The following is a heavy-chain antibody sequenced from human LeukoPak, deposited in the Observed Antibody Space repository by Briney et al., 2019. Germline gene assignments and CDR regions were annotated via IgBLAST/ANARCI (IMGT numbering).Heavy chain of an antibody. CDR1: GFTFDDYA. D-gene: IGHD6-13*01. CDR2: ISWNSGSI. CDR3: AKPQEAYSSSWYLGAFDI. J-gene: IGHJ3*02. V-gene: IGHV3-9*01. Sequence: PGGSLRLSCAASGFTFDDYAMHWVRQAPGKGLEWVSGISWNSGSIGYADSVKGRFTISRDNAKNSLYLQMNSLRAEDTALYYCAKPQEAYSSSWYLGAFDIWGQGTMVTVSS.